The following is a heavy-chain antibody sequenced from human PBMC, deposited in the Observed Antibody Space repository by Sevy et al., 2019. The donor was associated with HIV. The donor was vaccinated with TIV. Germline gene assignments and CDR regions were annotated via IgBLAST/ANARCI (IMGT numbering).Heavy chain of an antibody. CDR2: IIPIFGTA. Sequence: ASVEVSCKASGGTFSSYAISWVRQAPGQGLEWMGGIIPIFGTANYEQKFQGRVTITADESTSTAYMELSSLRSEDTHAYYCARDLTFEKYGMDVWGQGPTVTVSS. V-gene: IGHV1-69*13. CDR3: ARDLTFEKYGMDV. J-gene: IGHJ6*02. CDR1: GGTFSSYA. D-gene: IGHD3-9*01.